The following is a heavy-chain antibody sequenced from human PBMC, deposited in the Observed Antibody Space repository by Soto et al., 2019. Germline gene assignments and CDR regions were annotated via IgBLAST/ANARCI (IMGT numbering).Heavy chain of an antibody. Sequence: EQVVESGGGLVQPGGSLKLSFPGSGFSFSAYAIHWVRQASGKGLEWVGRIKNRANNYATASAASLKGRFTVSRDDSTNTAYLQMNSLETDDTAVYYCTRLSEGAYYHYGMNVWGQGTTVTVSS. D-gene: IGHD1-26*01. J-gene: IGHJ6*02. CDR1: GFSFSAYA. CDR2: IKNRANNYAT. V-gene: IGHV3-73*01. CDR3: TRLSEGAYYHYGMNV.